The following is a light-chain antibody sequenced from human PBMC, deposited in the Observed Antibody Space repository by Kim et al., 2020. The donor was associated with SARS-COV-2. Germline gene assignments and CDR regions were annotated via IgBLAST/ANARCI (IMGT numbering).Light chain of an antibody. CDR1: SSDVGGYNY. CDR2: DVS. V-gene: IGLV2-14*03. Sequence: QSALTQPASVSGSPGQSITISCTGTSSDVGGYNYVSLYQQHPGKAPKLMIYDVSNRPSGVSNRFSGSKSGNTASLTISGLQAEDEADYYCSSYTSSTPYVFGTGTKVTVL. J-gene: IGLJ1*01. CDR3: SSYTSSTPYV.